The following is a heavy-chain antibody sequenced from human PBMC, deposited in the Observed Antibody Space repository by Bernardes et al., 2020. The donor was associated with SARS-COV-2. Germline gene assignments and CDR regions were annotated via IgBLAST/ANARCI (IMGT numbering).Heavy chain of an antibody. V-gene: IGHV1-18*01. J-gene: IGHJ6*02. Sequence: ASVKVSCKASGYTFSNYGITWVRQAPGQGLEWMGWISPYDGNTHYLKKFQGRLTMTTDSSTSTAFMELRSLRSDDTAVYYCARVVRTASTMDVRRYNYGMDVWGQGTTVTVSS. CDR1: GYTFSNYG. CDR2: ISPYDGNT. CDR3: ARVVRTASTMDVRRYNYGMDV. D-gene: IGHD3-10*02.